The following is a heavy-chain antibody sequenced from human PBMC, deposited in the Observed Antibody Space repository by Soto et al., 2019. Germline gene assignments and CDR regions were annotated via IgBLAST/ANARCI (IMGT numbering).Heavy chain of an antibody. D-gene: IGHD3-3*01. CDR1: GGCVSSGSYY. CDR3: ATGRNFRSGYSLY. J-gene: IGHJ4*02. Sequence: SETLSLTCTVSGGCVSSGSYYWSWIRQPPGKGLEWIGYIYYSGSTNYNPSLKSRVTISVDTSKNQFSLKLSSVTAADTAVYYCATGRNFRSGYSLYRCPGTLLTGFS. CDR2: IYYSGST. V-gene: IGHV4-61*01.